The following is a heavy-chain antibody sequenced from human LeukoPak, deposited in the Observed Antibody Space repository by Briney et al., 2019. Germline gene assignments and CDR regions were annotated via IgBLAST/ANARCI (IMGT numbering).Heavy chain of an antibody. Sequence: SVKVSCKASGGTFSSYAISWVRQAPGQGLEWMGGIIPIFGTANYAQKFQGRVTITADKSTSTAYMELSSLRSEDTAVYYCARRPYYGSGSYYQTDNWFDPWGQGTLVTVSS. D-gene: IGHD3-10*01. J-gene: IGHJ5*02. CDR1: GGTFSSYA. CDR2: IIPIFGTA. V-gene: IGHV1-69*06. CDR3: ARRPYYGSGSYYQTDNWFDP.